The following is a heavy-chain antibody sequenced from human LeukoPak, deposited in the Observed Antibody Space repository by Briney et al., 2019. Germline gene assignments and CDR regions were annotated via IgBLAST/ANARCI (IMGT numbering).Heavy chain of an antibody. D-gene: IGHD2-2*01. J-gene: IGHJ6*03. CDR1: GFTFSSYA. CDR3: AKGGRGRYCSSTSCYEKYYMDV. V-gene: IGHV3-23*01. CDR2: ISGSGGST. Sequence: GGSLRLSCAASGFTFSSYAMSWVRQAPGKGLEWVSAISGSGGSTYYADSVKGRFTISRDNSKNTLYLQMNSLRAEDTAVYYCAKGGRGRYCSSTSCYEKYYMDVWGKGTTVNVSS.